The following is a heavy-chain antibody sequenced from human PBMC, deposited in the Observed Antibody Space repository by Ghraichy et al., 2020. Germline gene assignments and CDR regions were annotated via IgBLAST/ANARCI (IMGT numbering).Heavy chain of an antibody. V-gene: IGHV3-30*18. CDR1: GFTFSSYG. Sequence: GESLNISCAASGFTFSSYGMHWVRQAPGKGLEWVAVISYDGSNKYYADSVKGRFTISRDNSKNTLYLQMNSLRAEDTAVYYCAKVHDFWSLYYYYGMDVWGQGTTVTVSS. D-gene: IGHD3-3*01. CDR3: AKVHDFWSLYYYYGMDV. CDR2: ISYDGSNK. J-gene: IGHJ6*02.